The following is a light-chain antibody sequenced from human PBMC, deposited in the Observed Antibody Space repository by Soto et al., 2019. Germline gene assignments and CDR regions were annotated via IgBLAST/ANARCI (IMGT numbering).Light chain of an antibody. J-gene: IGLJ2*01. V-gene: IGLV1-40*01. CDR3: QSYDSSLSGVV. CDR2: GNS. CDR1: SSNFGADYD. Sequence: QSVLTQPPSVSGAPGQRVSISGTGSSSNFGADYDVHWYQQLPGTAPKLLIYGNSNRPSGVPDRFSGSKSGTSASLAITGLQAEDEADYYCQSYDSSLSGVVFGGGTKLTVL.